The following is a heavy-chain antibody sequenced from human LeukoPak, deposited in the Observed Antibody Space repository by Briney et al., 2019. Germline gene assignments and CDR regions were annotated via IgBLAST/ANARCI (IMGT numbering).Heavy chain of an antibody. V-gene: IGHV7-4-1*01. CDR3: ARSGLAAADSNWFDP. D-gene: IGHD6-13*01. CDR1: GYTFTSYA. CDR2: INTNTGNP. Sequence: ASVTVSCTASGYTFTSYAMNWVRQAPGQGLEWMGWINTNTGNPTYAQGFTGRFVFSLDTSVSTAYLQICSLKAEDTAVYYCARSGLAAADSNWFDPWGQGTLVTVSS. J-gene: IGHJ5*02.